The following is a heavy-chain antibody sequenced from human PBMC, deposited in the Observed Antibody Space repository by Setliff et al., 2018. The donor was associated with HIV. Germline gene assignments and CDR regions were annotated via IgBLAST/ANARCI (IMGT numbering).Heavy chain of an antibody. CDR3: ASTSDLYSSGWYYAY. J-gene: IGHJ4*02. CDR2: INPSGGST. CDR1: GYTFTSYY. Sequence: GPSVKVSCKASGYTFTSYYMHWVRQAPGQGLEWMGIINPSGGSTSYAQKFQGRVTMTRDTSTSTVYMELSSLRSEDTAEYYCASTSDLYSSGWYYAYWGQGTLVTVSS. D-gene: IGHD6-19*01. V-gene: IGHV1-46*01.